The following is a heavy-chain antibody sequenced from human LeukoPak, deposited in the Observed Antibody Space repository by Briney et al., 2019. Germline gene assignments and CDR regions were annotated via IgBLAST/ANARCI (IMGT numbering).Heavy chain of an antibody. CDR2: ISGSGGST. Sequence: PGGSLRLSCAASGFTVSSNYMSWVRQAPGKGLEWVSSISGSGGSTYYADAVKGRFTISRDNSKNTLYLQMNGLRAEDTAVYYCAEDVVVIVAAKPGIWGQGTLVTVSS. CDR1: GFTVSSNY. CDR3: AEDVVVIVAAKPGI. D-gene: IGHD2-15*01. J-gene: IGHJ4*02. V-gene: IGHV3-23*01.